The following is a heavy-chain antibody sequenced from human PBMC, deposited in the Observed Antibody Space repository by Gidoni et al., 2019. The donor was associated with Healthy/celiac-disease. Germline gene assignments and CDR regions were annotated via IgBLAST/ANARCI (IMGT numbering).Heavy chain of an antibody. J-gene: IGHJ6*02. Sequence: EVQLVESGGGLVQPGGSLRLSCAASGFTFISYSLNWVRQAPGKGLEWVSYISSSSSTIYYADSVKGRFTISRDNAKNSLYLQMNSLRAEDTAVYYCAREGITMVREGYYYYYGMDVWGQGTTVTVSS. CDR2: ISSSSSTI. CDR1: GFTFISYS. V-gene: IGHV3-48*04. D-gene: IGHD3-10*01. CDR3: AREGITMVREGYYYYYGMDV.